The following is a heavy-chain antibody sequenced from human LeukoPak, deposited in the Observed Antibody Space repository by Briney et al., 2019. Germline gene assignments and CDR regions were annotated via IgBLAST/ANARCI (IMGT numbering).Heavy chain of an antibody. V-gene: IGHV1-69*04. J-gene: IGHJ5*02. D-gene: IGHD2-15*01. Sequence: SVKVSCKASGGTFSSYAISWVRQAPGQGLEWMGRIIPIFGIANYAQKFQGRVTITADKSTSTAYMELSSLRSEDTAVYYCAREAQFYSWFDPWGQGTLVTVSS. CDR1: GGTFSSYA. CDR2: IIPIFGIA. CDR3: AREAQFYSWFDP.